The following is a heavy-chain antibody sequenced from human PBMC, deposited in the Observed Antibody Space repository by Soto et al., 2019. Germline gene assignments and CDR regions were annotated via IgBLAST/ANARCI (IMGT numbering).Heavy chain of an antibody. CDR1: GFTFDDYA. D-gene: IGHD2-15*01. J-gene: IGHJ3*02. Sequence: EVQLVESGGGLVQPGRSLRLSCAASGFTFDDYAMHWVRQAPGKGLEWVSGISWNSGSIGYADSVKGRFTISRDNAKNSLYLQMNSLRAEDTALYYCAKGYCSVGSCYTDAFDIWGQGTMVTVSS. CDR3: AKGYCSVGSCYTDAFDI. V-gene: IGHV3-9*01. CDR2: ISWNSGSI.